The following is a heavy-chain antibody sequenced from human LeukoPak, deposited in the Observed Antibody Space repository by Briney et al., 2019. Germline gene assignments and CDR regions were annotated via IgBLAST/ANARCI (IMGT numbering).Heavy chain of an antibody. J-gene: IGHJ4*02. CDR2: IKQDGSEK. CDR1: GFTFSSYW. V-gene: IGHV3-7*01. Sequence: GSLRLSCAASGFTFSSYWMSWVRQAPGKGLEWVANIKQDGSEKYYVDSVKGRFTISRDNAKNSLYLQMNSLRAEDTAVYYCASVGVATVTTVVSYWGQGTLVTVSS. D-gene: IGHD4-17*01. CDR3: ASVGVATVTTVVSY.